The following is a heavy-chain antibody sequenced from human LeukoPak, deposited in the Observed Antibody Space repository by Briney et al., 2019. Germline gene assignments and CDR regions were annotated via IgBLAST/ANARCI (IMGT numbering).Heavy chain of an antibody. CDR2: IREEGSEK. D-gene: IGHD3-16*02. J-gene: IGHJ4*02. CDR3: ARSYDYIWGTYRPFYYFDY. Sequence: GGSLRLSCATSGFTFSNYWMTWVRQAPGKGLTWVASIREEGSEKDYVDSVKGRFTISRDNAKNSLYLQMNSLRAEDTAVYYCARSYDYIWGTYRPFYYFDYWGQGTMVTVSS. CDR1: GFTFSNYW. V-gene: IGHV3-7*01.